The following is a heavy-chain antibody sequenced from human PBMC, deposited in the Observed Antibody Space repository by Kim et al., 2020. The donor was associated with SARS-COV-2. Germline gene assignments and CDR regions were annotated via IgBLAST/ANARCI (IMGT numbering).Heavy chain of an antibody. CDR3: ARQGLGSGYDSPPAYFDH. CDR2: IYSSGTT. CDR1: GDTINRSPYF. J-gene: IGHJ4*02. V-gene: IGHV4-39*01. D-gene: IGHD5-12*01. Sequence: SETLSLTCTVSGDTINRSPYFWGWVRQPPGKGLQWIRSIYSSGTTYSSPSLSSRVTLSVDMSENQFSLRLTSVTVAETAVYYCARQGLGSGYDSPPAYFDHWGQGILVTVSS.